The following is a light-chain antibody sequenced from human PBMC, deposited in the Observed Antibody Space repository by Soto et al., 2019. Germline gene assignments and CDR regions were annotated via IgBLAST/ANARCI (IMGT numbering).Light chain of an antibody. CDR2: DVS. Sequence: QSALTQPASVSGSPGQSITISCTGTSSDVGGYNYVSWYQQHPGKAPKLMIYDVSHRPSGVSNRFSGSKSGNTASLTISGLQAEDEADYYCSSYSSSSTLGVFGGGTKVTV. CDR1: SSDVGGYNY. V-gene: IGLV2-14*01. CDR3: SSYSSSSTLGV. J-gene: IGLJ1*01.